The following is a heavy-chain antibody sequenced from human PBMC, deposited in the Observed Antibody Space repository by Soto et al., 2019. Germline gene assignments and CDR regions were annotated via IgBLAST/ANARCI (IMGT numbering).Heavy chain of an antibody. J-gene: IGHJ6*02. CDR1: GFTLNSYA. CDR3: AKYGGSGSGYYYGMDV. Sequence: GGSLRLSCAASGFTLNSYAMHWVRQAPGKGLEWVAVISYDGSNKYYADSVKGRFTISRDNFKNTLYLRMNSLRTEDTAVYYCAKYGGSGSGYYYGMDVWGQGTTVTVSS. CDR2: ISYDGSNK. D-gene: IGHD3-10*01. V-gene: IGHV3-30*18.